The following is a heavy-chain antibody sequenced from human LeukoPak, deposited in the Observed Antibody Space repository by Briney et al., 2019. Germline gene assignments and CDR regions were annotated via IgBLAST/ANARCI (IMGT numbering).Heavy chain of an antibody. J-gene: IGHJ5*02. CDR3: ARRWSGGYFDWLSTFDP. V-gene: IGHV4-39*01. D-gene: IGHD3-9*01. CDR1: GFTFSAYNMN. Sequence: PGGSLRLSCAASGFTFSAYNMNWVRQAPGKGLEWIGSISYSGSTYYNPSLKSRVTISVDTSKNQFSLKLSSVTAADTAVYYCARRWSGGYFDWLSTFDPWGQGTLVTVSS. CDR2: ISYSGST.